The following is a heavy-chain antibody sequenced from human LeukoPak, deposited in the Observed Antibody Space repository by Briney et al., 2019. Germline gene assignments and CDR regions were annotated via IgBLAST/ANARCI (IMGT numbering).Heavy chain of an antibody. Sequence: GGSLRLSCAASGFTFSSYWMSWVRQAPGKGLEWVANIKQDGSEKYYVDSVKGRFTISRDNAKNSLYLQMNSLRAEDTGVYYCARGDTQSKYRQFDSWGQGSLVIVSS. CDR3: ARGDTQSKYRQFDS. V-gene: IGHV3-7*04. CDR1: GFTFSSYW. J-gene: IGHJ4*02. D-gene: IGHD3-16*02. CDR2: IKQDGSEK.